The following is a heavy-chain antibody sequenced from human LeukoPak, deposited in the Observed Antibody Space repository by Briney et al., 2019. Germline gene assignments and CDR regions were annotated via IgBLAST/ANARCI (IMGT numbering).Heavy chain of an antibody. CDR1: GFTFNSYS. J-gene: IGHJ4*02. V-gene: IGHV3-21*01. CDR2: MNSDSSYI. CDR3: SRGKFSRSGFEFYFDY. Sequence: GGSLRLSCVASGFTFNSYSMHWVRQAPGQGLECVSSMNSDSSYIYYADSVKGRFTISRDNAKNSLYLQMNSLRVEDTAVYYCSRGKFSRSGFEFYFDYWGQGTLVTVSS. D-gene: IGHD5-12*01.